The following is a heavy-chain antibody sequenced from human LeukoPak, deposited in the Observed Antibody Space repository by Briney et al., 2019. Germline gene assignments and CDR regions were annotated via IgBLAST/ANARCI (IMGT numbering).Heavy chain of an antibody. Sequence: SETLSLTCTVSDGSISSTSDSWGWLRQSPGRGVEWLGSIHYSGTTYYNPSLKSRVTISLDASKNQFSLRLNSVTAADTAVYYCARDSPEVTYAFDTWGQGTLVTVSS. J-gene: IGHJ4*02. V-gene: IGHV4-39*07. CDR1: DGSISSTSDS. D-gene: IGHD2-8*01. CDR3: ARDSPEVTYAFDT. CDR2: IHYSGTT.